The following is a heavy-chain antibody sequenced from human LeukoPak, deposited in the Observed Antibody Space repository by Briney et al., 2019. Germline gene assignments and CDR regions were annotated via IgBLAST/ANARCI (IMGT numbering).Heavy chain of an antibody. CDR3: AKDLYDYDSSGYPDAFDI. D-gene: IGHD3-22*01. J-gene: IGHJ3*02. CDR2: ISSRSRTT. Sequence: GGSLRLSCEASGFTFSDSFMSWIRQAPGKGLAWIAYISSRSRTTHYADSVKGRFTISRDNSKNTLYLQMNSLRAEDTAVYYCAKDLYDYDSSGYPDAFDIWGQGTMVTVSS. CDR1: GFTFSDSF. V-gene: IGHV3-11*05.